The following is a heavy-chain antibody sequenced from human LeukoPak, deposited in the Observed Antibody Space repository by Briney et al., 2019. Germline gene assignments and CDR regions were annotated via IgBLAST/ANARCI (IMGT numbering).Heavy chain of an antibody. J-gene: IGHJ4*02. CDR1: GYTFTSYD. CDR2: MNPNSGNT. CDR3: ARARGIALAGRGLGY. Sequence: ASLKVSCKASGYTFTSYDINWVRQATGQGLEWMGWMNPNSGNTGYAQKFQGRVTMTRNTSISTAYMELSSLRSEDTAVYYCARARGIALAGRGLGYWGQGTLVTVSS. V-gene: IGHV1-8*01. D-gene: IGHD6-19*01.